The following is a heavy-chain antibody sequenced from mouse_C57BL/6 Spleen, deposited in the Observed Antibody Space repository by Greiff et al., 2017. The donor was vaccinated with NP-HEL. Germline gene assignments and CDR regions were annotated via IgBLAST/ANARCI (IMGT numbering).Heavy chain of an antibody. J-gene: IGHJ4*01. V-gene: IGHV1-7*01. D-gene: IGHD1-1*01. Sequence: VQLQQSGAELAKPGASVKLSCKASGYTFTNYWMHWVKQRPGQGLEWIGYINPGSGYTKYNQKFKGKATLTADKSSSTAYMQLSSLTSEDSAVYYCAIEVKICSIDKCALDYWGQGTTLTVSS. CDR3: AIEVKICSIDKCALDY. CDR1: GYTFTNYW. CDR2: INPGSGYT.